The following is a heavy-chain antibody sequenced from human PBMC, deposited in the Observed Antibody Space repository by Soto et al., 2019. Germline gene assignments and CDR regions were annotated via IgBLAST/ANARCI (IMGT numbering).Heavy chain of an antibody. CDR1: GFTFSSYA. J-gene: IGHJ4*02. CDR2: ISGSGGST. CDR3: AKDPRPRITSTFDY. Sequence: HPGGSLRLSCAASGFTFSSYAMSWVRQAPGKGLEWVSAISGSGGSTYYADSVKGRFTISRDNSKNTLYLQMNSLRAEDTAVYYCAKDPRPRITSTFDYWGQGTLVTVS. D-gene: IGHD3-16*01. V-gene: IGHV3-23*01.